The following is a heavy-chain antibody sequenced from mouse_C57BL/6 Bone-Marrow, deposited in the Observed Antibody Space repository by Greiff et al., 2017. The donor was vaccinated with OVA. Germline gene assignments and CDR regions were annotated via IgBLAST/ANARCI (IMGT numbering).Heavy chain of an antibody. J-gene: IGHJ2*01. CDR3: ARERGTTAVAKGYYFDY. CDR2: ISDGGSNT. CDR1: GYTFSSYA. D-gene: IGHD1-1*01. Sequence: DVKLVESGGGLVKPGGSLKLSCAASGYTFSSYAMSWVSQTPEKRLEWVATISDGGSNTYYTDNVKGRFTISRDNAKNNQYMQMSHLKSEDTAMYYCARERGTTAVAKGYYFDYWGRGTALTVTA. V-gene: IGHV5-4*03.